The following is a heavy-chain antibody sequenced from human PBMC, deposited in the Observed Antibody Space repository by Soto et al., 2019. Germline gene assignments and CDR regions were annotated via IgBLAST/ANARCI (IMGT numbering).Heavy chain of an antibody. CDR1: GGSISSYY. CDR3: AREKGYYYGVDY. J-gene: IGHJ4*02. Sequence: SETLSLTCTVSGGSISSYYWSWIRQPPGKGLEWIGYIYYSGSTNYNPSLKSRVTISVDTSKNQFSLKLSSVTAADTAVYYCAREKGYYYGVDYWGQGTLVTVSS. CDR2: IYYSGST. V-gene: IGHV4-59*01. D-gene: IGHD3-22*01.